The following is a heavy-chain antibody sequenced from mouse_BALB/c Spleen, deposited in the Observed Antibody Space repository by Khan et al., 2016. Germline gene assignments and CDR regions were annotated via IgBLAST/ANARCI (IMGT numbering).Heavy chain of an antibody. CDR1: GFTFSDYY. J-gene: IGHJ1*03. CDR3: ARDLSWYFDV. Sequence: EVELVESGGGLVKPGGSLKLSCAASGFTFSDYYMSWVRQTPEKRLEWVATISDGGSYTYYPDSVKGRFTISRDNATNNMYLQMSSLKSEDTAMDYCARDLSWYFDVWGTGTTVTVPS. V-gene: IGHV5-4*02. CDR2: ISDGGSYT.